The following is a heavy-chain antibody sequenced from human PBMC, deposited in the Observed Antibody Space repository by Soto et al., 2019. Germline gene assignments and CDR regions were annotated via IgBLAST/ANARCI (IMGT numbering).Heavy chain of an antibody. CDR3: AIVIGSRRSFDY. J-gene: IGHJ4*02. D-gene: IGHD3-10*01. CDR1: GGSISSGDYY. V-gene: IGHV4-30-4*01. Sequence: PSETLSLTCSVSGGSISSGDYYWSWIRQPPGKGLEWIGYIYYSGSMYYNPSLKSRVTISVDTSKNQFSLRLSSVTAADTAVYFCAIVIGSRRSFDYWGMGTLVAVSS. CDR2: IYYSGSM.